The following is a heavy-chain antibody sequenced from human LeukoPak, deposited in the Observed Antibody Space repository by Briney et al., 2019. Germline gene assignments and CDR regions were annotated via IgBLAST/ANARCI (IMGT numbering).Heavy chain of an antibody. V-gene: IGHV1-46*01. CDR1: GYTFTSYY. CDR3: ARDGITRNNWFDP. Sequence: ASVKVSCKASGYTFTSYYMHWVRQAPGQGLEWMGIINPSGGSTSYAQKFQGRVTMTTDTSTSTAYMELRSLRSDDTAVYYCARDGITRNNWFDPWGQGTLVTVSS. J-gene: IGHJ5*02. CDR2: INPSGGST. D-gene: IGHD3-10*01.